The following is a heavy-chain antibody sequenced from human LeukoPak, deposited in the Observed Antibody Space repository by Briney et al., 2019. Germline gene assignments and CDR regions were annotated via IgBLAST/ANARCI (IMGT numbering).Heavy chain of an antibody. D-gene: IGHD5-18*01. CDR3: ARDPMDTAMVLQGYMDV. J-gene: IGHJ6*03. Sequence: GASVKVSCKASGGTFSSYAISWVRQAPGQGLEWMGRIIPIFGTANYAQKFQGRVTITADKSTSTAYMELSSLRSEDTAVYYCARDPMDTAMVLQGYMDVRVKGTTVSVSS. V-gene: IGHV1-69*06. CDR2: IIPIFGTA. CDR1: GGTFSSYA.